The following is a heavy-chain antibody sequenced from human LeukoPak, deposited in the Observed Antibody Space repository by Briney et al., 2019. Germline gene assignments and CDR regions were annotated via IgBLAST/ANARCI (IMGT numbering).Heavy chain of an antibody. D-gene: IGHD6-19*01. CDR3: ARDGVAGRSDASYL. Sequence: ASVKVSCKASGYTFTDYYIHWVRQAPGQGLEWMTYIGPKSADTHYAQKFQGRVTMTLDTSISTAYMELKWLTADDTAVYYCARDGVAGRSDASYLWGQGTMVTVSS. J-gene: IGHJ3*01. V-gene: IGHV1-2*02. CDR1: GYTFTDYY. CDR2: IGPKSADT.